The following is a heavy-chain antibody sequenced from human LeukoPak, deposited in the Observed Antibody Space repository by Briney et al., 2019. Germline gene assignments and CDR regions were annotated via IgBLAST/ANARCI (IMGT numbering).Heavy chain of an antibody. J-gene: IGHJ4*02. CDR1: GGSISSSSYY. V-gene: IGHV4-39*07. CDR3: ARPGKRGVYGEPNVGDY. Sequence: SETLSLTCTVSGGSISSSSYYWGWIRQPPGKGLEWIGSIYYSGSTYYNPSLKSRVTISVDTSKSQFSLKLSSVTAADTAVYYCARPGKRGVYGEPNVGDYWGQGTLVTVSS. D-gene: IGHD3-10*01. CDR2: IYYSGST.